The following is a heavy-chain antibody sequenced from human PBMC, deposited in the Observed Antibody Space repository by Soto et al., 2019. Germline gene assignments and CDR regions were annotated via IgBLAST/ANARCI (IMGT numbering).Heavy chain of an antibody. D-gene: IGHD2-15*01. CDR1: GYTFTSYA. Sequence: QVQLVQSGAEVKKPGASVKVSCKASGYTFTSYAMRWVRQAPGQRLEWMGWINAGNGNTKYSQKFQGRVTITRDTSASTAYMELSSLRSEDTAVYYCARVWGYCSGGSCYSEDAFDIWGQGTMVTVSS. CDR3: ARVWGYCSGGSCYSEDAFDI. V-gene: IGHV1-3*01. CDR2: INAGNGNT. J-gene: IGHJ3*02.